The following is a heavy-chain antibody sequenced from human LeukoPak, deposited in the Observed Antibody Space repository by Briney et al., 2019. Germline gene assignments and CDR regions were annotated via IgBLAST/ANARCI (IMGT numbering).Heavy chain of an antibody. CDR3: ARGTPSSGWYTFDY. V-gene: IGHV6-1*01. Sequence: SQTLSLTCAISGDSVSSNSAAWNWIRQSPSRGLEWLGRTYYRSKWYNDYAVSVKSRITINPDTSQNQFSLQLNSVTPEDTAVYYCARGTPSSGWYTFDYWGQGTLVTVSS. J-gene: IGHJ4*02. D-gene: IGHD6-19*01. CDR2: TYYRSKWYN. CDR1: GDSVSSNSAA.